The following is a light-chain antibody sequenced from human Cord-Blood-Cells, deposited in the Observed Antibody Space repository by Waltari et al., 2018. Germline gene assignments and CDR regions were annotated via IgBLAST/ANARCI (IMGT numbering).Light chain of an antibody. CDR2: DVS. Sequence: QSALTQPASVSGSPGHSIPISCPETSSAVGGYTYVSWYQQHPGKAPKLMIYDVSNRPSGVSNRFSGSKSGNTASLTISGLQAEDEADYYCSSYTSSSTRVFGGGTKLTVL. CDR1: SSAVGGYTY. CDR3: SSYTSSSTRV. J-gene: IGLJ2*01. V-gene: IGLV2-14*01.